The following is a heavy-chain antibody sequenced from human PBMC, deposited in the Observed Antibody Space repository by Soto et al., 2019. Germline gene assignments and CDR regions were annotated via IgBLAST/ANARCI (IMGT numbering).Heavy chain of an antibody. CDR3: AKAASKAVGANT. J-gene: IGHJ5*02. CDR2: ISYDGSNK. CDR1: GFTFSSYG. Sequence: QVQLAESGGGVVQPGRSLRLSCAASGFTFSSYGMHWVRQAPGKGLEWVAVISYDGSNKYYADSVKGRFTISRDNSKNTLYLQMNSLRAEDTAVYYCAKAASKAVGANTWGQGTLVTVSS. V-gene: IGHV3-30*18. D-gene: IGHD1-26*01.